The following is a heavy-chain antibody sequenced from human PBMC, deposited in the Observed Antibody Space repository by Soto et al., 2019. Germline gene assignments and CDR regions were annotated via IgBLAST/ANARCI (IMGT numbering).Heavy chain of an antibody. CDR1: GFTFSSYS. J-gene: IGHJ6*03. CDR2: ISSSSSTI. V-gene: IGHV3-48*01. D-gene: IGHD3-16*02. CDR3: ARAFMITFGGVIDPNMDV. Sequence: GGSLRLSCAASGFTFSSYSMNWVRQAPGEGLEWVSYISSSSSTIYYADSVKGRFTISRDNAKNSLYLQMNSLRAEDTAVYYCARAFMITFGGVIDPNMDVWGKGTTVTVSS.